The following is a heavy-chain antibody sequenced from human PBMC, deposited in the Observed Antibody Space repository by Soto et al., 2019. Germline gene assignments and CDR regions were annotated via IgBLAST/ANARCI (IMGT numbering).Heavy chain of an antibody. V-gene: IGHV1-18*04. CDR1: GYTFTSYG. D-gene: IGHD5-12*01. CDR2: ISAYNGNT. J-gene: IGHJ6*02. Sequence: ASVKVYCKASGYTFTSYGISWVRQAPGQGLEWMGWISAYNGNTNYAQKLQGRVTMTTDTSTSTAYMELRSLRSDDTAVYYCARDRRWLQMTWYEDYGMDVWGQGTTVTVSS. CDR3: ARDRRWLQMTWYEDYGMDV.